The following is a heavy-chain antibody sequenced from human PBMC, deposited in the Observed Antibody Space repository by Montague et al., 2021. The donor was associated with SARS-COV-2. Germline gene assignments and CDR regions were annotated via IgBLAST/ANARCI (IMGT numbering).Heavy chain of an antibody. D-gene: IGHD7-27*01. Sequence: SETLSLTCAVSGAAYIRYHWAWIPQAPGWPLEWIGGVMHGGKTSYNPSLQSRLTMSVDTYKKQFSLRLSSVTAADTAVYFCAKGSHIYETRGLRTGWFDPWGQGTRVTVSS. V-gene: IGHV4-34*01. CDR2: VMHGGKT. J-gene: IGHJ5*02. CDR1: GAAYIRYH. CDR3: AKGSHIYETRGLRTGWFDP.